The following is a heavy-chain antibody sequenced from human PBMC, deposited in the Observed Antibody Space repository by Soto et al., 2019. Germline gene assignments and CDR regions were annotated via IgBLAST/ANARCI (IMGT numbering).Heavy chain of an antibody. J-gene: IGHJ5*02. D-gene: IGHD3-10*01. CDR2: IKHDASDE. CDR3: VRDVYGWGSFGT. CDR1: GGSISSYY. Sequence: ETLSLTCTVSGGSISSYYWSWIRQPPGKGLEWVANIKHDASDEYYVDSVKGRFTISRDNGKSSLYLQMSGLRDEDTAVYYCVRDVYGWGSFGTWGQGTLVTVSS. V-gene: IGHV3-7*01.